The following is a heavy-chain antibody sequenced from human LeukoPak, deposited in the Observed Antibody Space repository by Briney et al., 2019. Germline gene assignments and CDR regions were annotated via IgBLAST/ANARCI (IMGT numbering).Heavy chain of an antibody. CDR1: GFTFDDYA. V-gene: IGHV3-9*01. CDR2: ISWNSGSI. Sequence: GGSLRLSCAASGFTFDDYAMHWVRQAPGKGLEWVSGISWNSGSIGYADSVKGRFTISRDNAKNSLYLQMNSLRAEDTAVYYCARDSWELHYYYYYYMDVWGKGTTVTVSS. D-gene: IGHD1-26*01. J-gene: IGHJ6*03. CDR3: ARDSWELHYYYYYYMDV.